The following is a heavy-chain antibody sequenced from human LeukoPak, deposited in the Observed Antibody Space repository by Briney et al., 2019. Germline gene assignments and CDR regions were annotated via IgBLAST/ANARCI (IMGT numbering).Heavy chain of an antibody. J-gene: IGHJ3*02. CDR3: ARDELRYFDWSPDAFDI. D-gene: IGHD3-9*01. CDR1: GASISSGYY. V-gene: IGHV4-38-2*01. Sequence: SQTLSLTCAVSGASISSGYYWGWIRRPPGKGLEWIGRIYHSGSTSSNPSLKSRVTISVDTSKNQFSLKLSSVTAADTAVYYCARDELRYFDWSPDAFDIWGQGTMVTVSS. CDR2: IYHSGST.